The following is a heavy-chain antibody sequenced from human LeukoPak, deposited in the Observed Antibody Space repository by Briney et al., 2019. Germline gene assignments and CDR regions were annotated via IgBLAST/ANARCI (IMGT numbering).Heavy chain of an antibody. Sequence: GGSLRLSCAASGFTFSGYAISWVRQAPGKGLEWVSSISGSGGNTYYADSVKGRFTISRDNSKNTLYLQMSSLRAEDTAVYYCAKGTMVTTYNWDHWGQGTLVTVSS. CDR2: ISGSGGNT. J-gene: IGHJ4*02. CDR3: AKGTMVTTYNWDH. D-gene: IGHD4-17*01. CDR1: GFTFSGYA. V-gene: IGHV3-23*01.